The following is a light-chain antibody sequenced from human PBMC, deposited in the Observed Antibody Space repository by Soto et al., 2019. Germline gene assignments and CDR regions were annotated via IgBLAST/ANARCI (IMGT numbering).Light chain of an antibody. CDR1: SSDVGGYSR. J-gene: IGLJ1*01. V-gene: IGLV2-14*01. CDR3: NSYTSSNTRV. Sequence: QSALTQPASVSGSPGQSITISCTGTSSDVGGYSRVSWYQHHLGKAPKLMIYEVSDRPSGVSNRFSGSKSGNTASLTISGLQAEDEADYYCNSYTSSNTRVFGTGTKVTVL. CDR2: EVS.